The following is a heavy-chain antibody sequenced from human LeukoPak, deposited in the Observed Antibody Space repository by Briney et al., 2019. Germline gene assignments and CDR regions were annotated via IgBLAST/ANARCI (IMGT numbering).Heavy chain of an antibody. D-gene: IGHD2-15*01. CDR2: INPSGGST. Sequence: GASVKVSCKASGYAFTSYYMHWVRQAPGQGLEWMGIINPSGGSTSYAQKFQGRVTMTRDTSTSTVYMELSSLRSEDTAVHYCTSGHCSGGSCDYWGQGTLVTVSS. CDR1: GYAFTSYY. V-gene: IGHV1-46*03. CDR3: TSGHCSGGSCDY. J-gene: IGHJ4*02.